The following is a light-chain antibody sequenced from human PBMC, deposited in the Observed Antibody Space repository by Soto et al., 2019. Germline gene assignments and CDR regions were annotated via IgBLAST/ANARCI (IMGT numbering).Light chain of an antibody. CDR2: AAS. CDR1: QSISNF. CDR3: QQSYGTPRGT. V-gene: IGKV1-39*01. Sequence: EIQMTQSPSSLSASVGDRVTITCRASQSISNFLNWYQQKPGKAPKLLIYAASSLQSGVPSRFSGSGSGTDFTLTISSLQPEDFATYYCQQSYGTPRGTFGQGTKVDIK. J-gene: IGKJ1*01.